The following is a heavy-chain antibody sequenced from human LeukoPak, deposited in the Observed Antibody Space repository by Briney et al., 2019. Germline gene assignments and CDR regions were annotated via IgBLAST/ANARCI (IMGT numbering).Heavy chain of an antibody. CDR1: GGSISSSSYY. J-gene: IGHJ6*03. Sequence: KPSETLSLTCTVSGGSISSSSYYWGWIRQPPGKGLEWIGSIYYSGSTYYNPSLKSRVTISVDTSKNQFSLKLSSVTAADTAVYYCARDSVTILSRYYYYYMDVWGKGTTVTISS. CDR3: ARDSVTILSRYYYYYMDV. CDR2: IYYSGST. D-gene: IGHD4-17*01. V-gene: IGHV4-39*07.